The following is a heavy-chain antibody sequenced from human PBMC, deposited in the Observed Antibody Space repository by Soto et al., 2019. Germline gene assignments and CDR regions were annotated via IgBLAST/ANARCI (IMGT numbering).Heavy chain of an antibody. J-gene: IGHJ4*02. CDR1: GFSFGTYW. V-gene: IGHV3-21*06. Sequence: AGALRLSCAVSGFSFGTYWMSWVRQAPGKGLGWVSSISSTTNYISYGDSLKGRFTISRDNAKNSLYLEMNSLRAEDTAVYSCARESEDLTSTFDYWGQGTLVTVSS. CDR3: ARESEDLTSTFDY. CDR2: ISSTTNYI.